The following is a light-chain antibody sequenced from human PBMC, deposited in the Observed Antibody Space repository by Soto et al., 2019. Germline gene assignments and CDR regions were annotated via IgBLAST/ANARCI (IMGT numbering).Light chain of an antibody. CDR1: SSDVGGYNY. V-gene: IGLV2-14*01. CDR2: DVS. J-gene: IGLJ2*01. CDR3: SSYTTSSTLV. Sequence: QSALTQSASVSGYPGQSITISCTGTSSDVGGYNYVSWYQQHPGKAPKFMIYDVSNRPSGVSNRFSGSKSGNTASLTISGLQAEDEADYYCSSYTTSSTLVFGGGTKLTVL.